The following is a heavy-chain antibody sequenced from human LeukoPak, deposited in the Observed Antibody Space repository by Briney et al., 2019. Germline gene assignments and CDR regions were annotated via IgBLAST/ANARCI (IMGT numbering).Heavy chain of an antibody. CDR1: GFTFSSYA. CDR2: ISGSGGST. CDR3: AEDTAMVPRVDY. V-gene: IGHV3-23*01. Sequence: GGSLRLSCAASGFTFSSYAMSWVRQAPGKGLEWVSAISGSGGSTYYADSVKGRFTISRDNSKNTLYLQMNSLRAEDTAVYYCAEDTAMVPRVDYWGQGTLVTVSS. D-gene: IGHD5-18*01. J-gene: IGHJ4*02.